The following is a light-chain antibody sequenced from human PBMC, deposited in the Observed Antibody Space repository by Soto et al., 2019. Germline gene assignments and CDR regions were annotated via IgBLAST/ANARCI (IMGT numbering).Light chain of an antibody. CDR3: MQALQTPVT. CDR2: SGS. J-gene: IGKJ4*01. CDR1: QSLLHSDGYNY. V-gene: IGKV2-28*01. Sequence: EILLTQSSLSLPVTPGEPASISCRSSQSLLHSDGYNYLDWYLQKPGQSPQLLIYSGSHRASGVPDRFSGSRSGTDFTLKISRVEAEDVGIYYCMQALQTPVTFGGGTKVEI.